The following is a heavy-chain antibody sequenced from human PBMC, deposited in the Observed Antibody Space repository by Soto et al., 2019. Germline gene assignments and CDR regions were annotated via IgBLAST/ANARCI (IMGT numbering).Heavy chain of an antibody. J-gene: IGHJ5*02. Sequence: ASVKVSCKASGYTFTGYYMHWVRQAPGQGLEWMGWINPNSGGTNYAQKFQGRVTMTRDTSISTAYMELSRLRSDDTAVYYCARVTPYSGSYRLYNWFDPWGQGTMVTVSS. D-gene: IGHD1-26*01. CDR1: GYTFTGYY. CDR3: ARVTPYSGSYRLYNWFDP. V-gene: IGHV1-2*02. CDR2: INPNSGGT.